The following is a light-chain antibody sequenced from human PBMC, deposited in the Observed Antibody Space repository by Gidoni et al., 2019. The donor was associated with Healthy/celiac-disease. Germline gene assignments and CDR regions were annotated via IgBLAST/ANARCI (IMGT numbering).Light chain of an antibody. CDR2: EVS. Sequence: QSALTQPASVSGSPGQSITLSCTGTSSDVGGYNYVSWYQHHPGKAPKLMIYEVSNRPSGVSNRFSGSKSGNTASLTISGLQAEDEADYYCSSYTSSSIDYVFGTGTKVTVL. V-gene: IGLV2-14*01. CDR3: SSYTSSSIDYV. J-gene: IGLJ1*01. CDR1: SSDVGGYNY.